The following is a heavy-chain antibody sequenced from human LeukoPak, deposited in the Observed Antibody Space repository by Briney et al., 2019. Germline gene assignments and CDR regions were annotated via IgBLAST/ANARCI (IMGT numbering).Heavy chain of an antibody. CDR1: GFTVSSNY. V-gene: IGHV3-66*01. CDR2: IYSGGST. J-gene: IGHJ4*02. Sequence: GGSLRLSCAASGFTVSSNYMSWVRQALGKGLEWVSVIYSGGSTYYADSVKGRFTISRDNSKNTLYLQMNSLRAEDTAVYYCAREVGYGDYYFDYWGQGTLVTVSS. D-gene: IGHD4-17*01. CDR3: AREVGYGDYYFDY.